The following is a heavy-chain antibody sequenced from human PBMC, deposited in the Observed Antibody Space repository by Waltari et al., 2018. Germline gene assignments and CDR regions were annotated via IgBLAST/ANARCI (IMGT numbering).Heavy chain of an antibody. CDR2: ITSGGGEK. J-gene: IGHJ4*02. CDR3: AKEIYRIGRPCFDY. V-gene: IGHV3-23*01. D-gene: IGHD6-19*01. Sequence: QLLESGGGWRQAGGSLRLSCAASGFTFSNYAMSWVRQAPGTGPGGVSSITSGGGEKYYTDSVGGRFTISRDNSKNTVYLQMNSLRHEDTAVYYCAKEIYRIGRPCFDYWGQGVRVTVSS. CDR1: GFTFSNYA.